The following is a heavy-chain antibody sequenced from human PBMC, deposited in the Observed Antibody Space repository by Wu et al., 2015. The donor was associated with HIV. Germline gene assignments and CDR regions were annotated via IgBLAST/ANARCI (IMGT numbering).Heavy chain of an antibody. CDR3: AREKQGGSGSGVSKQGGGLDV. Sequence: QVQLVQSGAEVKKPGSSVTVSCKASGDTFSTSAITWVRQAPGQGLEWMGIINPGGGSPNYAQKFRDRVIMTRDTSTSTIYMELRSLRSDDTAVYYCAREKQGGSGSGVSKQGGGLDVWGQGTTVTVSS. CDR2: INPGGGSP. J-gene: IGHJ6*02. V-gene: IGHV1-46*01. CDR1: GDTFSTSA. D-gene: IGHD3-10*01.